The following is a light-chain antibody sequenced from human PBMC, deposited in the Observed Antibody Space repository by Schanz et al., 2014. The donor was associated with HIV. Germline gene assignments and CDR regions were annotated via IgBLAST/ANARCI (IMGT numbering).Light chain of an antibody. V-gene: IGLV2-14*01. CDR1: SSDIGTYNY. J-gene: IGLJ2*01. Sequence: QSVLTQPASVSGSPGQSITISCTGTSSDIGTYNYVSWYQQNPGKAPKLMIHDVSNRPSGVSNRFSGSKSGNTASLTISGLQAEDEADYYCSSYTSSSTPVVFGGGTKLTVL. CDR2: DVS. CDR3: SSYTSSSTPVV.